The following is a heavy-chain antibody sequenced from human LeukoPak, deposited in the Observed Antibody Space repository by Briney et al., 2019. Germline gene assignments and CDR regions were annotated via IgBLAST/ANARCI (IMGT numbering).Heavy chain of an antibody. J-gene: IGHJ4*02. D-gene: IGHD2-15*01. V-gene: IGHV4-39*01. CDR1: GGSISSSSYY. CDR2: IYYSGST. CDR3: ASVVAATDFDY. Sequence: SETLSLTCTVSGGSISSSSYYWGWIRQPPGKGLEWIGSIYYSGSTYYNPSLKSRVTISVDTSKNQFSLKLSSVTAADTAVYYCASVVAATDFDYWGQGTLVTVSS.